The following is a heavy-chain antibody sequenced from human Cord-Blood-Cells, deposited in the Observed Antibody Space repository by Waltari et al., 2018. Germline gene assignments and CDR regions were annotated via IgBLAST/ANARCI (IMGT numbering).Heavy chain of an antibody. CDR2: IKQDGSEK. D-gene: IGHD1-1*01. CDR3: ARGEATGDY. J-gene: IGHJ4*02. CDR1: GLTFSSYW. Sequence: EVQLVESGGGLVQPGGSLRLSCAASGLTFSSYWMSWVRQAPGKGLEWVANIKQDGSEKYYVDSVKGRFTISRDNAKNSLYLQMNSLRAEDTAVYYCARGEATGDYWGQGTLVTVSS. V-gene: IGHV3-7*01.